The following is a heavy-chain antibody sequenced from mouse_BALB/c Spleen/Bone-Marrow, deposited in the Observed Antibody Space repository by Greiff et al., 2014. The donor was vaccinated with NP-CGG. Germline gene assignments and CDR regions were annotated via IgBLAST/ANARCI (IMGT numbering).Heavy chain of an antibody. CDR1: GFSLTSYG. Sequence: QVQLKESGPGLVAPSQSLSITCTVSGFSLTSYGVHWVRQLPGKGLEWLGVIWADGSTNYNSALMSRLSIRKDNSKSQVFLKMNSLQTDDTAMYYCARITTATGAMDYWGQGTSVTVSS. J-gene: IGHJ4*01. CDR2: IWADGST. V-gene: IGHV2-9*02. D-gene: IGHD1-2*01. CDR3: ARITTATGAMDY.